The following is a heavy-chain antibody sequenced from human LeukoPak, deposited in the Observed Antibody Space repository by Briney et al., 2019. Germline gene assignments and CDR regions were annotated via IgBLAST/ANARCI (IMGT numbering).Heavy chain of an antibody. Sequence: PGGSLRLSCAASGFTFSSYGMHWVRQAPGKGLEWVSSISSSSTYIHYADSVKGRFTISRDNAKNSLYLQVNSLRAEDTAVYYCARESDSRAYYEGFDYWGQGTLVTVSS. CDR2: ISSSSTYI. CDR3: ARESDSRAYYEGFDY. J-gene: IGHJ4*02. CDR1: GFTFSSYG. D-gene: IGHD3-22*01. V-gene: IGHV3-21*01.